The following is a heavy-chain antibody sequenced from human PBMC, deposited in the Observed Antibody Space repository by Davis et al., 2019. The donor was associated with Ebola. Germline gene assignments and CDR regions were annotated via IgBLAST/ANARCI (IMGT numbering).Heavy chain of an antibody. CDR3: ARSGFGADYYHGMDV. CDR1: GYTFTGYY. D-gene: IGHD3-10*01. J-gene: IGHJ6*02. Sequence: AASVKVSCKASGYTFTGYYMHWVRQAPGQGLEWVGWISAYNGHTNYAQKLQGRVTMTTDTSTSTAYMEVRSLRSDDTAVYYCARSGFGADYYHGMDVWGQGTTVTVSS. V-gene: IGHV1-18*04. CDR2: ISAYNGHT.